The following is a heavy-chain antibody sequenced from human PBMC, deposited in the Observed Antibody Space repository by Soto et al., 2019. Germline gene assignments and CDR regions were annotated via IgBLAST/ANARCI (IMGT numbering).Heavy chain of an antibody. Sequence: SETLSLTCTVSGGSISSYSWSWIRQPPGKGLEWIGYIYYSGSTNYNPSLRSRVTISIDTSKNQFSLKLSSVTAADTAVYYCARAVVPTTLLYFDYWGQGTLVTSPQ. CDR1: GGSISSYS. CDR3: ARAVVPTTLLYFDY. J-gene: IGHJ4*02. D-gene: IGHD2-15*01. CDR2: IYYSGST. V-gene: IGHV4-59*01.